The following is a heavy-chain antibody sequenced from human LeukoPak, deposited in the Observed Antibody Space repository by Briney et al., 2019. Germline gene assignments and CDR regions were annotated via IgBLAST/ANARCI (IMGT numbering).Heavy chain of an antibody. J-gene: IGHJ4*02. CDR1: GFSFDDYA. CDR3: AKDREDTSGWYSFYY. Sequence: GGSLRLSCAASGFSFDDYAMHWVRQAPGKGLEWVSGISYNGGSVDYVDSVKGRFTISRDNGKNSLYLQMNSLRPEDTALYYCAKDREDTSGWYSFYYWGQGTLVTVSS. D-gene: IGHD6-19*01. V-gene: IGHV3-9*01. CDR2: ISYNGGSV.